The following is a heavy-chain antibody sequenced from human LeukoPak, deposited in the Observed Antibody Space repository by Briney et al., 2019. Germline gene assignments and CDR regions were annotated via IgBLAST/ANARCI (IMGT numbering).Heavy chain of an antibody. CDR2: INHSGSA. J-gene: IGHJ6*02. CDR1: GESFSDHH. CDR3: ASRPPAPDYYGMDV. V-gene: IGHV4-34*09. D-gene: IGHD6-6*01. Sequence: PSETLSLTCAVYGESFSDHHWTWIRQVPGKGLEWIGEINHSGSANYNPSLKSRVTISVDTSKNQFSLKLSSVTAADTAVYYCASRPPAPDYYGMDVWGQGTTVTVSS.